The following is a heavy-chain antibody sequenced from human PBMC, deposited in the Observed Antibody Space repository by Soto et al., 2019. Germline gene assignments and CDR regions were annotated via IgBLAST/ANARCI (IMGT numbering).Heavy chain of an antibody. CDR1: GGSFSGHY. D-gene: IGHD6-13*01. J-gene: IGHJ5*01. Sequence: TSETLSLTCAVYGGSFSGHYCSWIRQPPGKGLEWIGEIIPSGSTNYNPSLKSRVTISVDTSKNQFSLKLSSVTAADTAVYYCARGNAGYSGSWYVSWGQGTLVTVSS. CDR3: ARGNAGYSGSWYVS. V-gene: IGHV4-34*01. CDR2: IIPSGST.